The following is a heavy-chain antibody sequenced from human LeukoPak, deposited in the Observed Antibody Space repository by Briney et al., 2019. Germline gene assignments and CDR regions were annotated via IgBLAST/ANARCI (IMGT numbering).Heavy chain of an antibody. Sequence: GASVKVSCKASGYTFTSYDINWVRQATGQGLEWMGWMNPNSGNTGYAQKFQGRVTLTRNTSISTAYMELSSLRSEDTAVYYCARGRPYYDFWSGYKDYYYMDVWGKGTTVTVSS. CDR2: MNPNSGNT. CDR3: ARGRPYYDFWSGYKDYYYMDV. V-gene: IGHV1-8*01. D-gene: IGHD3-3*01. CDR1: GYTFTSYD. J-gene: IGHJ6*03.